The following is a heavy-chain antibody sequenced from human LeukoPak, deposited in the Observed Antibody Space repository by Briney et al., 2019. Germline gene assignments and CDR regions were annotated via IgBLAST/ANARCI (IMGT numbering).Heavy chain of an antibody. CDR2: ISYDGSNK. J-gene: IGHJ4*02. V-gene: IGHV3-30*03. Sequence: GGSLRLSCAASGFTFSSYGMHWVRQAPGKGLEWVAVISYDGSNKYYADSVKGRFTISRDNSKNTLYLQMNSLRAEDTAVYYCARRGGIRIAVPLDYWGQGTLVTVSS. D-gene: IGHD6-19*01. CDR3: ARRGGIRIAVPLDY. CDR1: GFTFSSYG.